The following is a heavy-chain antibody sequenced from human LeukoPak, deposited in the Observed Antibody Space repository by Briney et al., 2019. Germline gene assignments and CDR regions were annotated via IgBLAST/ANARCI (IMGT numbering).Heavy chain of an antibody. V-gene: IGHV4-59*08. D-gene: IGHD3-10*01. CDR1: GGSISSYY. J-gene: IGHJ5*02. CDR2: IYYSGST. Sequence: ASETLSLTCTVSGGSISSYYWSWIRQPPGKGLEWIGYIYYSGSTNYNPSLKSRVTISVDTSKNQFSLKLSSVTAADTAVYYCARQFRITMVRGVTNWFDPWGQGTLVTVSS. CDR3: ARQFRITMVRGVTNWFDP.